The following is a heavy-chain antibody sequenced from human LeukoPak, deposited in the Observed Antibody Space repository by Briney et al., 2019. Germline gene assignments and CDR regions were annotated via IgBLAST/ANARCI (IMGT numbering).Heavy chain of an antibody. V-gene: IGHV3-9*01. D-gene: IGHD6-25*01. Sequence: GGSLRLSCAASGFTFDDYAMHWVRQVPGKGLEWVSGISWNSRNIAYADSVKGRFTISRDNAKNSLYLEMNSLRAEDTALYYCAKDSTGWIDYMDVWGKGTTVTVSS. CDR2: ISWNSRNI. CDR3: AKDSTGWIDYMDV. CDR1: GFTFDDYA. J-gene: IGHJ6*03.